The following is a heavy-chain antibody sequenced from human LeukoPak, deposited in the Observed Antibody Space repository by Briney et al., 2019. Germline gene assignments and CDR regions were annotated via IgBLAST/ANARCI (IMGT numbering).Heavy chain of an antibody. J-gene: IGHJ5*02. CDR1: GGSISSCY. CDR2: IYYSGST. Sequence: RSSETLSLTCTVSGGSISSCYWSWIRQPPGKGLEWIGYIYYSGSTNYNPSLKSRVTISVDTSKNQFSLKLSSVTAADTAVYYCARDRFDYGDIGPMGRWFDPWGQGTLVTVSS. D-gene: IGHD4-17*01. V-gene: IGHV4-59*01. CDR3: ARDRFDYGDIGPMGRWFDP.